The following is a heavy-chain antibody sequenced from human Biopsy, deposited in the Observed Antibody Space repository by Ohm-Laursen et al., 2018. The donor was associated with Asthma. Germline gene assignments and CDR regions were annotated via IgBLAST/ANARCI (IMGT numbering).Heavy chain of an antibody. J-gene: IGHJ1*01. D-gene: IGHD1-26*01. V-gene: IGHV3-21*01. CDR2: ISTASSFI. CDR3: ARNGPEWELPGREYSFQH. CDR1: GSTFSRYS. Sequence: GSLRLSCAATGSTFSRYSIHWVRQIPGKGLEWVASISTASSFIYYADSVRGRFTTSRDNARNSVYLQMNSLRAEDTAVYYCARNGPEWELPGREYSFQHWGEGTLVTVSS.